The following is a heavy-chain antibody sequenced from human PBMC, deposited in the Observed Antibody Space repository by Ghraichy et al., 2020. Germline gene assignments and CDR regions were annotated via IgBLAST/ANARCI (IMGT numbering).Heavy chain of an antibody. D-gene: IGHD2-2*01. CDR2: ISWNSGLI. J-gene: IGHJ5*02. CDR1: GFTFEDYA. V-gene: IGHV3-9*01. CDR3: VKDRYCNSPRCYRGFDP. Sequence: GESLRLSCAASGFTFEDYAMHWVRQAPGKGLEWVSGISWNSGLIVYADSVKGRFTISRDNAKNSLYLQMDSLRVEDTALYYCVKDRYCNSPRCYRGFDPWGQGTLVTVSS.